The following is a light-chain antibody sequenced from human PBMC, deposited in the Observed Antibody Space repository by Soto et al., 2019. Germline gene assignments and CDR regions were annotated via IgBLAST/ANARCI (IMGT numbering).Light chain of an antibody. J-gene: IGKJ1*01. V-gene: IGKV3-20*01. CDR1: QSVNDNY. CDR3: QQYAASPRT. CDR2: GAS. Sequence: EIVLTQSPGTLSLSPRERATLSCRASQSVNDNYLAWYQHKPGQAPRLLIYGASSRAPGIPDRFSGSGSGTDFTLTISRLEPEDFAIYYCQQYAASPRTFGQGTHVELK.